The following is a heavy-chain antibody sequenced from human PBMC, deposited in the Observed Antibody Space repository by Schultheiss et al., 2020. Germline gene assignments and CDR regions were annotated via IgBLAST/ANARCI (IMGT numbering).Heavy chain of an antibody. CDR3: ASCIAAAANWFDP. D-gene: IGHD6-13*01. J-gene: IGHJ5*02. CDR2: MNPNSGNT. Sequence: ASVKVSCKASGYTFTSYDINWVRQATGQGLEWMGWMNPNSGNTGYAQKFQGRVTMTRNTSISTAYMELSSLRSEDTAVYYCASCIAAAANWFDPWGQGTLVTVSS. V-gene: IGHV1-8*01. CDR1: GYTFTSYD.